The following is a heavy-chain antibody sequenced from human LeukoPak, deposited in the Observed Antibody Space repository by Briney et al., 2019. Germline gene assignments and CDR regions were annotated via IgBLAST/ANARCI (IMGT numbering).Heavy chain of an antibody. CDR3: AKEYSSSFFAGSFAFDI. CDR1: GFTFSSYA. Sequence: GGSLRLSCAASGFTFSSYAMSWVRQAPGKGLEWVSAISGSGGSTYYADSVKGRFTISRDNSKNTLYLQMNSLRAEDTAVYYCAKEYSSSFFAGSFAFDIWGQGTMVTVPS. D-gene: IGHD6-6*01. CDR2: ISGSGGST. V-gene: IGHV3-23*01. J-gene: IGHJ3*02.